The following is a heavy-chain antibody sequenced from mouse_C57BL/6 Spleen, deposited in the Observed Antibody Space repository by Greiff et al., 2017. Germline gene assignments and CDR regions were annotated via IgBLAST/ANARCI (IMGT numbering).Heavy chain of an antibody. J-gene: IGHJ2*01. Sequence: QVQLKQSGAELVKPGASVKISCKASGYAFSSYWMNWVKQRPGKGLEWIGQIYPGDGDTNYNGKFKGKATLTADKSSSTAYMQLSSLTSEDSAVYFCARSFTTVVADYWGQGTTLTVSS. CDR2: IYPGDGDT. CDR1: GYAFSSYW. V-gene: IGHV1-80*01. CDR3: ARSFTTVVADY. D-gene: IGHD1-1*01.